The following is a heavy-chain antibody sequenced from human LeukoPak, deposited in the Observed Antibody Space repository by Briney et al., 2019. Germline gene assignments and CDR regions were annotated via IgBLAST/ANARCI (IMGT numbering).Heavy chain of an antibody. CDR2: ISSSGSTI. J-gene: IGHJ4*02. Sequence: GGSLRLSCAASGFTFSSYEMNWVRQAPGKGLEWVSYISSSGSTIYYAGSVKGRFTISRDNAKNSLYLQMKSLRAEDTAVYYCARGYDSRGYYPDYWGQGTLVTVSS. D-gene: IGHD3-22*01. CDR3: ARGYDSRGYYPDY. V-gene: IGHV3-48*03. CDR1: GFTFSSYE.